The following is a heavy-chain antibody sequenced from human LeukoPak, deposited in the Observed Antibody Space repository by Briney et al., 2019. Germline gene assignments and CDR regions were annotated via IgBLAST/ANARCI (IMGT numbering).Heavy chain of an antibody. CDR3: ARRPYYYYGMDV. V-gene: IGHV3-30*03. CDR2: ISYDGSNK. J-gene: IGHJ6*02. CDR1: GFTFSSYG. Sequence: GGSLRLSCAASGFTFSSYGMHWVRQAPGKGLEWVAVISYDGSNKYYADSVKGRFTISRDNSKNTLYLQMNSLRAEDTAVYYCARRPYYYYGMDVWGQGTTVTVSS.